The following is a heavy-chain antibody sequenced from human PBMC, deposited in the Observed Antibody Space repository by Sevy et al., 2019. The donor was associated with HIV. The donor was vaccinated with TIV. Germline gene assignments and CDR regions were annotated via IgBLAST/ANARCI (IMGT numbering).Heavy chain of an antibody. Sequence: ASVKVSCKDSGYTLTQLSMHWVRQAPGKGLEWMGTFDPEDGETIYAHRFQGRVTMTGDTSTDTAYMELSSLRSEDTAVYFCTTTKDYYDSSASPYDYWGQGTLVTVSS. CDR1: GYTLTQLS. J-gene: IGHJ4*02. D-gene: IGHD3-22*01. CDR3: TTTKDYYDSSASPYDY. CDR2: FDPEDGET. V-gene: IGHV1-24*01.